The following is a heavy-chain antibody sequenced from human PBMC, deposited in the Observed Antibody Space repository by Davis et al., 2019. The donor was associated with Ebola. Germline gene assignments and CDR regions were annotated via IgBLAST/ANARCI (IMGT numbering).Heavy chain of an antibody. J-gene: IGHJ4*02. CDR1: GYSFTMFG. CDR2: ISPYNGNT. V-gene: IGHV1-18*04. D-gene: IGHD5-12*01. CDR3: AREAVSGYETNFDF. Sequence: ASVKVSCKTSGYSFTMFGLSWVRQAPGRGLEWMGWISPYNGNTDYSQKLQGRVTLTTDTSTNTAYMEVRNLRPDDTAVYYCAREAVSGYETNFDFWGQGTLATVSS.